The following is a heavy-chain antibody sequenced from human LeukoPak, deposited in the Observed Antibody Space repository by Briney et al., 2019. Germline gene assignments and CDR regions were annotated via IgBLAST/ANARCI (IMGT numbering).Heavy chain of an antibody. V-gene: IGHV3-7*01. CDR2: IKQDGSQI. J-gene: IGHJ4*02. D-gene: IGHD2-2*01. CDR3: AREYCSGTSCYGYFDY. CDR1: GVTFSSYW. Sequence: GGSLRLSCATSGVTFSSYWMSWVRRAPGKGLEWVANIKQDGSQIFYVDSVKGRFTISRDTAKNSLSLQMNSLRAEDTAVYYCAREYCSGTSCYGYFDYWGQGTLVTVSS.